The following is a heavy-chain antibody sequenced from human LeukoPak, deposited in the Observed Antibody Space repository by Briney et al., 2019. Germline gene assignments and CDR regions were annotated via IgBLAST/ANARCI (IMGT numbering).Heavy chain of an antibody. V-gene: IGHV3-23*01. CDR3: AKGDSSGYYYSYFDY. J-gene: IGHJ4*02. CDR2: ISGSGGGT. CDR1: GFTFSSYA. Sequence: GGSLTLSCAASGFTFSSYAMSWVRQAPGKGLEWVSVISGSGGGTYYEDSVKGRFTISRDNSENTLSLQMNSLRAEDTAVYYCAKGDSSGYYYSYFDYWGQGALVTVSS. D-gene: IGHD3-22*01.